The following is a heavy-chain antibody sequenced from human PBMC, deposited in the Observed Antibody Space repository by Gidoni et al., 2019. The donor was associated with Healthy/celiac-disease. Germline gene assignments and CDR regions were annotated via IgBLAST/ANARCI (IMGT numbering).Heavy chain of an antibody. CDR1: GGSISSSSDY. V-gene: IGHV4-39*01. CDR2: IYYSGST. CDR3: ARGITMVRGVGDYYYYGMDV. J-gene: IGHJ6*02. D-gene: IGHD3-10*01. Sequence: QLQLQESGPGLVKPSETLSLTCTVAGGSISSSSDYWGWIRQPPGKGLEWIGSIYYSGSTYYHPSLQSRVTLSVDTSQHQFSLKLSSVTAADTAVYYCARGITMVRGVGDYYYYGMDVWGQGTTVTVSS.